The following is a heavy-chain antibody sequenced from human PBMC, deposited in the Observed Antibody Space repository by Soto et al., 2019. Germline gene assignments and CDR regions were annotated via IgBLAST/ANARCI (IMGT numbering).Heavy chain of an antibody. Sequence: QVQLQQWGAGLLKPSETLSLTCAVYGESFSGYYWSWIRQSPGKGLEWIGEINHSGSANYNPSLKSRFTISVDTSKNQFSLKLTSVTAADTAVYYCARPMTTGTTSLRYWGQGTLVTVSS. CDR1: GESFSGYY. CDR3: ARPMTTGTTSLRY. J-gene: IGHJ4*02. D-gene: IGHD4-17*01. CDR2: INHSGSA. V-gene: IGHV4-34*01.